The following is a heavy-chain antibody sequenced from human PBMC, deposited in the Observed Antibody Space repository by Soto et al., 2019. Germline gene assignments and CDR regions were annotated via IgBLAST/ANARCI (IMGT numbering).Heavy chain of an antibody. CDR3: ATLWFGESPY. J-gene: IGHJ4*02. CDR2: IYYSGST. Sequence: QLQLQESGPGLVKPSETLSLTCTVSGGSISRNSYYWGWIRQPPGKGVEWMGGIYYSGSTYYNPALKSRVTISVDTSKNQFSLKLSSVTAAGTAVYYCATLWFGESPYWGQGTLVTVSS. D-gene: IGHD3-10*01. V-gene: IGHV4-39*01. CDR1: GGSISRNSYY.